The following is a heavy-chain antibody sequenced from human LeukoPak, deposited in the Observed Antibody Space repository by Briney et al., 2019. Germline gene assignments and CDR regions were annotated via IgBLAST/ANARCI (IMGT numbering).Heavy chain of an antibody. J-gene: IGHJ4*02. Sequence: GGSLRLSCAASGFTFSSYAMSWVRQAPGKGLEWVSVIYSGGGTDYADSVKGRFTISRDNSKNTLYLQMSSLRAEDTAVYYCARRGSSSSFFDYWGQGTLVTVSS. CDR3: ARRGSSSSFFDY. V-gene: IGHV3-66*01. CDR2: IYSGGGT. D-gene: IGHD6-6*01. CDR1: GFTFSSYA.